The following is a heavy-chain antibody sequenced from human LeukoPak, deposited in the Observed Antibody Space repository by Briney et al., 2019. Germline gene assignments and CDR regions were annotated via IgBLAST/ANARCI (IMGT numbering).Heavy chain of an antibody. CDR3: AKAAFINGGVDY. CDR2: IKQDGSEK. Sequence: GGSLRLSCAASGFTFSNSWMSWVRQAPGKGLEWVANIKQDGSEKYYVDFVKGRFTISRDNAEDSLYLQMNSLRTEDTALYYCAKAAFINGGVDYWGQGTLVTVSS. V-gene: IGHV3-7*05. D-gene: IGHD1-20*01. J-gene: IGHJ4*02. CDR1: GFTFSNSW.